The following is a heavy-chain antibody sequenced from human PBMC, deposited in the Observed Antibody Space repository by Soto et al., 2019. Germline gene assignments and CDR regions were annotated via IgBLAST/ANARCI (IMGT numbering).Heavy chain of an antibody. CDR1: GVVSFIGSYY. CDR3: ARGYSGYDYHFDY. V-gene: IGHV4-31*03. J-gene: IGHJ4*02. CDR2: IFNSGSA. Sequence: LSLTFSLSGVVSFIGSYYWICIRQRPGKGLECLGYIFNSGSAYYNPSLRSRVTISIDTSKDEFSLTLSSVTAADTAVYFCARGYSGYDYHFDYWGQGISVTVSS. D-gene: IGHD5-12*01.